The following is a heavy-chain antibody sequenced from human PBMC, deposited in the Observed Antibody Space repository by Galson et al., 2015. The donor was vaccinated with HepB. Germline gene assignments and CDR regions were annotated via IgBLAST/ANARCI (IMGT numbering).Heavy chain of an antibody. CDR1: GYTFTSYG. J-gene: IGHJ6*02. CDR2: NSAYNGNT. D-gene: IGHD4-11*01. CDR3: ARDRRRTTYNYYYYGMDV. Sequence: SVKVSCKASGYTFTSYGISWVRQAPGQGLEWMGWNSAYNGNTNYAQKLQGRVTMTTDTSTSTAYMELRSLRSDDTAVYYCARDRRRTTYNYYYYGMDVWGQGTTVTVSS. V-gene: IGHV1-18*01.